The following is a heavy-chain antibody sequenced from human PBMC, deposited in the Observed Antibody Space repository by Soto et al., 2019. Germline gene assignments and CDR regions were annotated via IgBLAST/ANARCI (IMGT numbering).Heavy chain of an antibody. V-gene: IGHV4-31*03. D-gene: IGHD4-17*01. CDR1: GVSISSGGYY. Sequence: QVQLQESGPGLVKPSQTLSLTCNVSGVSISSGGYYWSWIRQHPAKGLEWIGHIDYSGSTYYNPSLKSRVTIPEDTSKNQFSLKLSSVTAADTAVYYCARGRPDDYRDPDYFDYWGQGALVTVSS. CDR3: ARGRPDDYRDPDYFDY. CDR2: IDYSGST. J-gene: IGHJ4*02.